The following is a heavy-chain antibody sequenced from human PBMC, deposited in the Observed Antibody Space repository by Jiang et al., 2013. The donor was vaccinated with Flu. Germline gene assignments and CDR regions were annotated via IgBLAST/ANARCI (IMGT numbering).Heavy chain of an antibody. D-gene: IGHD3-3*01. CDR1: GGSISSSSYY. CDR3: ARADYDFWSRDWFDP. CDR2: IYYSGST. Sequence: GPGLVKPSETLSLTCTVSGGSISSSSYYWGWIRQPPGKGLEWIGSIYYSGSTYYNPSLKSRVTISVDTSKNQFSLKLSSVTAADTAVYYCARADYDFWSRDWFDPWGPGNPGHRLL. V-gene: IGHV4-39*01. J-gene: IGHJ5*02.